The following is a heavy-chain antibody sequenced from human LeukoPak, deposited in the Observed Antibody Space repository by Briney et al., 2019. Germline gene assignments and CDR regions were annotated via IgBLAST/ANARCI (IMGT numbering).Heavy chain of an antibody. CDR3: ARDSYYYDSSGYYYH. CDR1: GYTFTNYD. D-gene: IGHD3-22*01. Sequence: ASVKVSCKASGYTFTNYDIHWVRQAPGQGLEWMGWINPNSGGTNYAQKFQGRVTMTRDTSISTAYMELSRLRSDDTAVYYCARDSYYYDSSGYYYHWGQGTLVTVSS. CDR2: INPNSGGT. J-gene: IGHJ5*02. V-gene: IGHV1-2*02.